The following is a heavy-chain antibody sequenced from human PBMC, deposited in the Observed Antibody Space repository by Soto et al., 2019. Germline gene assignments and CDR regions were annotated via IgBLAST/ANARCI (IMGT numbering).Heavy chain of an antibody. D-gene: IGHD6-13*01. CDR3: ARFRREVFPRQQLVRIYYYGMDV. CDR2: INHSGST. J-gene: IGHJ6*02. Sequence: SETLSLTCTVSSGSISSTIYSWDWIRQPPGKGLEWIGEINHSGSTNYNPSLKSRVTISVDTSKNQFSLKLSSVTAADTAVYYCARFRREVFPRQQLVRIYYYGMDVWGQGTTVTVSS. CDR1: SGSISSTIYS. V-gene: IGHV4-39*07.